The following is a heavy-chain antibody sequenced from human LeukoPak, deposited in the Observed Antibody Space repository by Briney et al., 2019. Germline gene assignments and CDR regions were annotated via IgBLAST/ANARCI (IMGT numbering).Heavy chain of an antibody. D-gene: IGHD2-15*01. Sequence: GGSLRLPCAASGFTFSNAWMGWVRPAPGKGLEGVGRIKSKTDGGTTDYAAPVKGRFTISRDDSKNTLYLQRNSLKTEDTAVYYCLGSDYYYYMDVWGKGTTVTVSS. V-gene: IGHV3-15*01. J-gene: IGHJ6*03. CDR3: LGSDYYYYMDV. CDR1: GFTFSNAW. CDR2: IKSKTDGGTT.